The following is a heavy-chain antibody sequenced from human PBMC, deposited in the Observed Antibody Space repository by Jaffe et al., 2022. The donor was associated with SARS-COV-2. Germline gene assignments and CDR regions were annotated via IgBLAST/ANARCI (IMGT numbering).Heavy chain of an antibody. CDR1: GFTVSSNY. CDR3: ARGRQFPGYGSPWFGGFDI. D-gene: IGHD3-10*01. CDR2: IYGGGYT. Sequence: EVQLVESGGGLIQPGGSLRLSCAASGFTVSSNYMNWVRQAPGKGLEWVSVIYGGGYTYYADSVKGRFTISRDNSKNTLFLQMDSLRAEDTAVYFCARGRQFPGYGSPWFGGFDIWGQGTVVTVSS. V-gene: IGHV3-53*01. J-gene: IGHJ3*02.